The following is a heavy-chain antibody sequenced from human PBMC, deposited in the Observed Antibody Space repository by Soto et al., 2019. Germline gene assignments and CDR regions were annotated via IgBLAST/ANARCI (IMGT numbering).Heavy chain of an antibody. CDR3: AKAPEAYVASMMYYFDY. D-gene: IGHD3-10*02. CDR1: GFTFSSYA. Sequence: GGSLRLSCAASGFTFSSYAMSWVRQAPGKGLEWVSAISGSGGSTYYADSVKGRFTISRDNSKNTLYLQMNGLRAEDTAVYYCAKAPEAYVASMMYYFDYWGQGTLVTVSS. CDR2: ISGSGGST. V-gene: IGHV3-23*01. J-gene: IGHJ4*02.